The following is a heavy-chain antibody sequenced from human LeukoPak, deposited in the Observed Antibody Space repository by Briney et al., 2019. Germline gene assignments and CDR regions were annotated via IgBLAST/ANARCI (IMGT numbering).Heavy chain of an antibody. J-gene: IGHJ3*01. CDR1: GGSFSGYY. V-gene: IGHV4-34*01. CDR3: ARGRGWNYYDSSALRR. Sequence: SETLSLTCAVYGGSFSGYYWSWIRQPPGKGLEWIGEISHSGSTNYNPSLKSRVTISVDTSKNQFSLKLSSVTAADTAVYYCARGRGWNYYDSSALRRWGQGTMVTVSS. CDR2: ISHSGST. D-gene: IGHD3-22*01.